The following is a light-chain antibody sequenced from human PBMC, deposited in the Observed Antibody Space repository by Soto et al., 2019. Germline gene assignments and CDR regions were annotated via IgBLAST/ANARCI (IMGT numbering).Light chain of an antibody. Sequence: QSVLTQPPSVSGAPGQRVTISCTGSSSNIGAGYDVHWYQQLPGTAPKLLIYGNSNRPSGVPDRFYGSKSGTSASLAITGLKAEDAADYYCQSYDSSLSGPVVFGGGTKLTVL. CDR3: QSYDSSLSGPVV. CDR1: SSNIGAGYD. CDR2: GNS. V-gene: IGLV1-40*01. J-gene: IGLJ2*01.